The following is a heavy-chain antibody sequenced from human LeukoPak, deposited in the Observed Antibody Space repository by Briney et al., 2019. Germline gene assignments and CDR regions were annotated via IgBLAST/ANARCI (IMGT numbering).Heavy chain of an antibody. J-gene: IGHJ4*02. CDR3: ARVVGGSGSYSFDY. CDR2: ISTYNGNT. Sequence: ASVKVSCKASGYTFTGYDISWVRQAPGQGLEWMGWISTYNGNTNYAQKLQGRVTMTTDTSTSTAYMEVRSLRSDDTAFYYCARVVGGSGSYSFDYWGQGTLVTVSS. CDR1: GYTFTGYD. V-gene: IGHV1-18*01. D-gene: IGHD3-10*01.